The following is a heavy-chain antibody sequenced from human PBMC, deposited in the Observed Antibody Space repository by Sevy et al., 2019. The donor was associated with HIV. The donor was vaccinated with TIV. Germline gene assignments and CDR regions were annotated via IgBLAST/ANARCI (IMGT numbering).Heavy chain of an antibody. D-gene: IGHD3-3*01. V-gene: IGHV3-21*04. CDR1: GFTFSTYG. CDR3: ARDFTIFGVVSGIDY. CDR2: ISDDSRYI. Sequence: GGSLRLSCAASGFTFSTYGMHWVRQAPGNGLEWLSSISDDSRYIYYSDSVKGRFTISRANAKNLLFLQMNNLRVEDTAIYYCARDFTIFGVVSGIDYWGQGNLVTVSS. J-gene: IGHJ4*02.